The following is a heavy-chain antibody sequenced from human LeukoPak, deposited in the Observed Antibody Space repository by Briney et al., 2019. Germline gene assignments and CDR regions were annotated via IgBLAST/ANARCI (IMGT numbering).Heavy chain of an antibody. Sequence: QPGRSLRLSCAASGFTSDDYAMHWVRQAPGKGLEWVAVISYDGSNKYYADSVKGRFTISRDNSKNTLYLQMNSLRAEDTAVYYCARELGDFGFDYWGQGTLVTVSS. CDR1: GFTSDDYA. J-gene: IGHJ4*02. V-gene: IGHV3-30-3*01. D-gene: IGHD2-21*02. CDR2: ISYDGSNK. CDR3: ARELGDFGFDY.